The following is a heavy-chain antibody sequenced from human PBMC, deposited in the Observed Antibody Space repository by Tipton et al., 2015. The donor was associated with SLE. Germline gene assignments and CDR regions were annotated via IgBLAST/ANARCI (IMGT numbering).Heavy chain of an antibody. CDR2: ISYSGST. V-gene: IGHV4-31*03. CDR1: GGSISSANSY. CDR3: ARGGVGAVATPFDY. D-gene: IGHD6-19*01. J-gene: IGHJ4*02. Sequence: LRLSCTVSGGSISSANSYWSWIRQHPEKGLEWIGFISYSGSTYYNPSLKSRLTISVDTPKNQFSLNLISLTAADTAVYYCARGGVGAVATPFDYWGQGTLVTVSS.